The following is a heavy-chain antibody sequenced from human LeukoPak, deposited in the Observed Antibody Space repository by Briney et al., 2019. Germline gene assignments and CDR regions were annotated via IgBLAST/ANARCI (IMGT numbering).Heavy chain of an antibody. CDR3: ARRLNGYNVGGRDYFGMDV. CDR2: IYYNGNT. Sequence: SETLSLTCTVSGGSFHNYYWSWIRQPPGKGLEWIGYIYYNGNTKYNPSLKSRVTISLNTSNDQFSLMLNSVTAADTAVYYCARRLNGYNVGGRDYFGMDVWGQGTTVTVS. V-gene: IGHV4-59*08. CDR1: GGSFHNYY. J-gene: IGHJ6*02. D-gene: IGHD5-24*01.